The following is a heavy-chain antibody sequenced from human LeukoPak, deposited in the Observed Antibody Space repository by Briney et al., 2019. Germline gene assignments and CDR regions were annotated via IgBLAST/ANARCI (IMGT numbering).Heavy chain of an antibody. CDR1: GGTFSSYA. V-gene: IGHV1-69*01. CDR2: IIPIFGTA. D-gene: IGHD2-15*01. Sequence: SVKVSCKASGGTFSSYAISWVRQAPGQGLEWMGGIIPIFGTANYAQKFQGRVTITADESTSTAYMELNSLRAEDTAVYYCAKDLDYSGIDYWGQGTLVTVSS. CDR3: AKDLDYSGIDY. J-gene: IGHJ4*02.